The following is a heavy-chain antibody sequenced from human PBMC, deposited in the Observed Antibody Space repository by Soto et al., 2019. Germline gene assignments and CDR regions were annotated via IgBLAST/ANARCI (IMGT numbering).Heavy chain of an antibody. Sequence: QVQLVQSGAELRKPGSSVKVSCKASGGTFSDSTINWVRQAPGQRLEWMGGIIPIFDTANYAEKFQGRVTITADESTSTSFMEVSSLRSEDTAVYYCARNGTLTGYSYCMDVWGQGTMVTVSS. CDR3: ARNGTLTGYSYCMDV. J-gene: IGHJ6*02. CDR2: IIPIFDTA. CDR1: GGTFSDST. V-gene: IGHV1-69*01. D-gene: IGHD1-1*01.